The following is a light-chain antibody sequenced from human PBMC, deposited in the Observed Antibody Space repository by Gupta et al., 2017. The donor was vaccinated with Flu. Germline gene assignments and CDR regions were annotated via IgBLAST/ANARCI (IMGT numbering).Light chain of an antibody. Sequence: LITITGMETRSGIGSYNTIFWEQQHTYKSRKIVIYEVTKRTAVVANRFSGSKSDNTASLTFSGHQEEDGGDYYCWSDGRYNVHVFGGGTKLTVL. V-gene: IGLV2-23*02. J-gene: IGLJ2*01. CDR3: WSDGRYNVHV. CDR1: RSGIGSYNT. CDR2: EVT.